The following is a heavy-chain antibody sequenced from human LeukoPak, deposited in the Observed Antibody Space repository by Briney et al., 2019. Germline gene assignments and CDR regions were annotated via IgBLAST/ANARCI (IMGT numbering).Heavy chain of an antibody. D-gene: IGHD2-15*01. CDR1: GGTFISYA. CDR3: AACSGGSCYIVY. J-gene: IGHJ4*02. V-gene: IGHV1-69*13. CDR2: IIPIFGTA. Sequence: SVKVSCKASGGTFISYAISWVRQAPGQGVEWMGGIIPIFGTANYAQKFQGRVTITADESTSTAYMELSSLRSEDTAVYYCAACSGGSCYIVYWGQGTLVTVSS.